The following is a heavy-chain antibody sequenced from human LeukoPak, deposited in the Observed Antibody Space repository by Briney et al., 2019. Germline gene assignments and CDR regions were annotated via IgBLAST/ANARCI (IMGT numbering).Heavy chain of an antibody. CDR2: IYYSGST. D-gene: IGHD5-18*01. J-gene: IGHJ6*03. V-gene: IGHV4-61*01. CDR1: GGSISSGSYY. Sequence: SETLSLTCTASGGSISSGSYYWSWIRQPPGKGLEWIGYIYYSGSTNYNPSLKSRVTISVDTSKNQFSLKLSSVTAADTAVYYCARGPNSYDFYYYMDVWGKGTTVTVSS. CDR3: ARGPNSYDFYYYMDV.